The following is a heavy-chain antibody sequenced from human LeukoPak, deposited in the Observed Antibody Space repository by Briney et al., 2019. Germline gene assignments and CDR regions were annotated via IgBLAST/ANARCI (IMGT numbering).Heavy chain of an antibody. Sequence: VASVKVSCKVSGYTFTDYYVHWVQQAPGKGLEWMGLVDPEDGETIYAEKFQGRVTITADTSTDTAYMELSSLRSEDTAVYYCATALAVGKYNWFDPWGQGTLVTVSS. D-gene: IGHD6-19*01. CDR3: ATALAVGKYNWFDP. CDR1: GYTFTDYY. CDR2: VDPEDGET. J-gene: IGHJ5*02. V-gene: IGHV1-69-2*01.